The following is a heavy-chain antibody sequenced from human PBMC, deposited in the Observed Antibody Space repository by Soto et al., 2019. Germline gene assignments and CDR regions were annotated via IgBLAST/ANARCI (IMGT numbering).Heavy chain of an antibody. Sequence: GGSLRLSCVGSGFTFSSFEMNWVRQTPGKGLEWLSYIGRSGETIYYADSVKGRFTISRDNAKSSLFLQMNGLRDEDTGIYYCARDSRGGAARRTTFYYWGRGTLATVSS. CDR2: IGRSGETI. J-gene: IGHJ4*02. CDR1: GFTFSSFE. V-gene: IGHV3-48*03. CDR3: ARDSRGGAARRTTFYY. D-gene: IGHD6-6*01.